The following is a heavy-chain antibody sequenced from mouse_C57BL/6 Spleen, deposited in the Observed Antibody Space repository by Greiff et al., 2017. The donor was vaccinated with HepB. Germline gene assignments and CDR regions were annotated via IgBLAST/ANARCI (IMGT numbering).Heavy chain of an antibody. J-gene: IGHJ2*01. CDR2: FYPGSGSI. V-gene: IGHV1-62-2*01. CDR1: GYTFTEYT. CDR3: ARHEAHYYGSSYPFDY. Sequence: QVQLKQSGAELVKPGASVKLSCKASGYTFTEYTIHWVKQRSGQGLEWIGWFYPGSGSIKYNEKFKDKATLTADKSSSTVYMELSRLTSEDSAVYFCARHEAHYYGSSYPFDYWGQGTTLTVSS. D-gene: IGHD1-1*01.